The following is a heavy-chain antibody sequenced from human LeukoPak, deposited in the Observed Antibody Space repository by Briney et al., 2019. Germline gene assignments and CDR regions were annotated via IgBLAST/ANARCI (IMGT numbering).Heavy chain of an antibody. Sequence: GESLRISCKSSGFSFITYWIGWVRQMPGKSLEWMGNISPSDSRTTYSPSFQGQVTISADKSISTAYLQWRSLNASDTAMYYCARLDSGYDFRGFDDDAFDIWGPWTMVTVSS. CDR1: GFSFITYW. V-gene: IGHV5-51*01. J-gene: IGHJ3*02. D-gene: IGHD5-12*01. CDR3: ARLDSGYDFRGFDDDAFDI. CDR2: ISPSDSRT.